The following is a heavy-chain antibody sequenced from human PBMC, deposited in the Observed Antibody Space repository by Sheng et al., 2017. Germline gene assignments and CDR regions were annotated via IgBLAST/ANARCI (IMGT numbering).Heavy chain of an antibody. CDR2: ISSSSSYI. CDR1: GFTFSSYS. V-gene: IGHV3-21*01. Sequence: EVQLVESGGGLVKPGGSLRLSCAASGFTFSSYSMNWVRQAPGKGLEWVSSISSSSSYIYYADSVKGRFTISRDNAKNSLYLQMNSLRAEDTAVYYCARDRGIAARPGWFDPWGQGTLVTVSS. CDR3: ARDRGIAARPGWFDP. J-gene: IGHJ5*02. D-gene: IGHD6-6*01.